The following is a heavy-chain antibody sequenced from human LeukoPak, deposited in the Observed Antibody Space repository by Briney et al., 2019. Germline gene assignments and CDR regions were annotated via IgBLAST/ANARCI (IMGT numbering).Heavy chain of an antibody. CDR2: INHSGST. D-gene: IGHD6-6*01. V-gene: IGHV4-34*01. J-gene: IGHJ4*02. CDR3: ARSLRKSSSSRSYFDY. CDR1: GGSFSGYY. Sequence: SSETLSLTCAVYGGSFSGYYWSWIRQPPGKGLEWIGEINHSGSTNYNPSLKSRVTISVDTSKNQFSLKLSSVTAADTAVYYCARSLRKSSSSRSYFDYWGQGTLVTVSS.